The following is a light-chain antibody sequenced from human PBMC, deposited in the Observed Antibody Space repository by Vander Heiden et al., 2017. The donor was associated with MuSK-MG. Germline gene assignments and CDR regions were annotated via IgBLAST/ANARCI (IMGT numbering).Light chain of an antibody. CDR1: RRDVRGHTY. CDR3: CSFASRNTWV. V-gene: IGLV2-14*01. J-gene: IGLJ3*02. CDR2: DVT. Sequence: QSALTQPASVSGSPGQSITTSCTGTRRDVRGHTYVSWYRQHPGKAPKLIIYDVTNRPAGVSNRFSGSKAGNTASLTISGRQPEDEAHYYGCSFASRNTWVFGGGTKLTVL.